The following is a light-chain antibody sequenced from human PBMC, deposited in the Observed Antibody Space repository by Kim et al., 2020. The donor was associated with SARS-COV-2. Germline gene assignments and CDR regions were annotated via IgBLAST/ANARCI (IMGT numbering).Light chain of an antibody. Sequence: DILLTQSPSFLSASVGDRVTITCRASQAITNYLVWYQQKPGKAPKLLMYDASTLQSGVPSRFSGSGSGTEFTLTISSLQPEDFATYYCEQLDSYPLTFGGGTKLEI. CDR2: DAS. CDR3: EQLDSYPLT. J-gene: IGKJ4*01. V-gene: IGKV1-9*01. CDR1: QAITNY.